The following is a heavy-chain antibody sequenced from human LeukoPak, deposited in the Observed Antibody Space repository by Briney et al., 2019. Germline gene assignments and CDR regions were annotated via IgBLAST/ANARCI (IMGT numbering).Heavy chain of an antibody. V-gene: IGHV1-8*01. CDR3: ARGRGGSGYVLY. CDR2: MNPNSDGT. D-gene: IGHD5-12*01. J-gene: IGHJ4*02. Sequence: GASVKVSCKASGYTFTNYDINWVRQATGQGLEWMGWMNPNSDGTGYAQKFQGRVTMTRNTSISTAYMELSSLRSEDTAVYYCARGRGGSGYVLYWGQGTLVTVSS. CDR1: GYTFTNYD.